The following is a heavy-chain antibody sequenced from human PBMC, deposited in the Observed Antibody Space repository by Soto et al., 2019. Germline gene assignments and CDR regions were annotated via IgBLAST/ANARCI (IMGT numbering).Heavy chain of an antibody. J-gene: IGHJ4*02. CDR1: GYTLTELS. V-gene: IGHV1-24*01. CDR2: FDPEDGET. D-gene: IGHD6-13*01. Sequence: ASVKVSCKVSGYTLTELSIHWVRQALGKGLEWMGGFDPEDGETIYAQKFQGRVTMTEDTSTDTAYMELSSLRSEDTAVYYCATDRLLTAAGPVDYWGQGTLVTVSS. CDR3: ATDRLLTAAGPVDY.